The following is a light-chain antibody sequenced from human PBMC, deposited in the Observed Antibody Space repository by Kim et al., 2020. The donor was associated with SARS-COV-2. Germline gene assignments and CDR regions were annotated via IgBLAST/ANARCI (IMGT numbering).Light chain of an antibody. CDR2: DNN. CDR1: TPNSRNND. Sequence: MVTISSSGSTPNSRNNDVSWYQHLPGTAPTLLIYDNNKRPSGIPDRFAGSKSGTSATLGITGLQTGDEADYYCGTWDSSLSAGVFGGGTQLTVL. V-gene: IGLV1-51*01. J-gene: IGLJ3*02. CDR3: GTWDSSLSAGV.